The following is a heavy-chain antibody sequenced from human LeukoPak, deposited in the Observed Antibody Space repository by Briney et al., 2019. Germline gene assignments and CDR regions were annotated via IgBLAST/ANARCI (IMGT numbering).Heavy chain of an antibody. CDR2: ISSSGSTI. CDR3: AKGVTEYNSEFDY. D-gene: IGHD6-19*01. V-gene: IGHV3-11*01. J-gene: IGHJ4*02. CDR1: GGSISSSSYY. Sequence: LSLTCTVSGGSISSSSYYWGWIRQPPGKGLEWVSYISSSGSTIYYADSVKGRFTISRDNSKNTLDLQMNSLRVDDTAVYYCAKGVTEYNSEFDYWGQGILVTVSS.